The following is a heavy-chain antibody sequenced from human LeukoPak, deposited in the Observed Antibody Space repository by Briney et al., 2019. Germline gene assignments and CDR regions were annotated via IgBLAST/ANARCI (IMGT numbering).Heavy chain of an antibody. CDR1: GFSLSAYG. CDR3: ARSQSSSLIDY. V-gene: IGHV3-33*01. J-gene: IGHJ4*02. Sequence: GGSLRLSCAASGFSLSAYGVPWVRQAPGKGLEWVAVMWYDGTSKDYADSVKGRFTFSRGNSKNTLYLQMNSLTVEDTAVYYCARSQSSSLIDYWGQGTLVTVSS. CDR2: MWYDGTSK. D-gene: IGHD6-13*01.